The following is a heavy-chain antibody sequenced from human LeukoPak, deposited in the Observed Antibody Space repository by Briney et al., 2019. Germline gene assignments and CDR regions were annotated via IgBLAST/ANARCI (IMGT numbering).Heavy chain of an antibody. D-gene: IGHD3-16*02. CDR2: IRASNGNT. CDR3: ARNFDYVWGSYRPGAYDY. V-gene: IGHV1-18*01. CDR1: GYTFTSYG. J-gene: IGHJ4*02. Sequence: GASVKVSCKASGYTFTSYGISWVRQAPGQGLEWMGWIRASNGNTNYAQKIQGRVTMTTDTSTSTAYMELRSLRSDDTAVYYCARNFDYVWGSYRPGAYDYWGQGTLVTVSS.